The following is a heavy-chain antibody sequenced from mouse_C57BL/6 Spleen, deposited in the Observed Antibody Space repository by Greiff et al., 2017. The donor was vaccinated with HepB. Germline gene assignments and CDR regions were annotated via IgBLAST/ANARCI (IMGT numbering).Heavy chain of an antibody. CDR2: INPNYGTT. CDR1: GYSFTDYN. D-gene: IGHD1-1*01. J-gene: IGHJ4*01. V-gene: IGHV1-39*01. Sequence: VQLKESGPELVKPGASVKISCKASGYSFTDYNMNWVKQSNGKSLEWIGVINPNYGTTSYNQKFKGKATLTVDQSSSTAYMQLNSLTSEDSAVYYCARGYYGSSYAMDYWGQGTSVTVSS. CDR3: ARGYYGSSYAMDY.